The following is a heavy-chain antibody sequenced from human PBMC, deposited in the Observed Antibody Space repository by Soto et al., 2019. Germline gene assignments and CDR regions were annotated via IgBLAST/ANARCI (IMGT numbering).Heavy chain of an antibody. CDR2: INAGNGNT. CDR1: GLIITSYV. CDR3: ARSPSPKRRSGNCVYR. Sequence: ASVKVSCKASGLIITSYVLDWVRQAPGQRLEWMGWINAGNGNTKYSQKFQGRVTITRDTSASTAYMELSSLKSEDTAVYYCARSPSPKRRSGNCVYRWG. J-gene: IGHJ5*02. D-gene: IGHD1-1*01. V-gene: IGHV1-3*01.